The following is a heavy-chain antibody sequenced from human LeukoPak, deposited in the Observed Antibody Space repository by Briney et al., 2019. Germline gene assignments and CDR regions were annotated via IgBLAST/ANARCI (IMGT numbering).Heavy chain of an antibody. CDR1: GFTFSSHN. CDR3: VRDTGVSAYNDY. J-gene: IGHJ4*02. Sequence: PGGSLRLSCAASGFTFSSHNMNWVRQAPGKGLEWVSAIGGSGGRTDCADAVKGRFTISRDNSRNTLYLQMTSLRAEDTAVYYCVRDTGVSAYNDYWGQGTLVTVSS. V-gene: IGHV3-23*01. D-gene: IGHD2-8*02. CDR2: IGGSGGRT.